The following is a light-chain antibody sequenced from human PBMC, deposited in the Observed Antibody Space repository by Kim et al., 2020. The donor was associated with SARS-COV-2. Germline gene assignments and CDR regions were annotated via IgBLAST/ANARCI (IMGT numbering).Light chain of an antibody. CDR3: QQYISWPYT. Sequence: SGSVGETVTITCRASQTINAYVAWYQQRPAKAPKLLIFDASTLESGVPPRFSGSRSGTEVTLTISSLQPDDFATYYCQQYISWPYTFGQGTKLEI. CDR2: DAS. V-gene: IGKV1-5*01. CDR1: QTINAY. J-gene: IGKJ2*01.